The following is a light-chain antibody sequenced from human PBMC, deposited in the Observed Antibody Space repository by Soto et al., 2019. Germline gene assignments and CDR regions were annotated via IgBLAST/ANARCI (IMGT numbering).Light chain of an antibody. CDR1: SSNIGSNT. Sequence: QSVLTQPPSASGTPGQRVTISCSGSSSNIGSNTVNWYQQLPGTAPKLLIYNNNQRPSGVPDRFAAYKSGTSASLAISGLGTEDEDDYYCAAWDDSLNGLVFGTGTKLTVL. J-gene: IGLJ1*01. V-gene: IGLV1-44*01. CDR2: NNN. CDR3: AAWDDSLNGLV.